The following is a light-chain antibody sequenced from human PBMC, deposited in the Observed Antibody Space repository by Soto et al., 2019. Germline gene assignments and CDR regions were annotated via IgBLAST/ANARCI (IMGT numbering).Light chain of an antibody. CDR1: QSVSSSY. J-gene: IGKJ5*01. Sequence: EIVLEQSPGTLSLSPGERTTLSCRASQSVSSSYLAWYQQKPGQAPRLLIYGASSRATGIPDRFSGSGSGTDFTLTSSRLEPEDFAVYYCQQYGSSSITFGQGTRLENK. CDR2: GAS. V-gene: IGKV3-20*01. CDR3: QQYGSSSIT.